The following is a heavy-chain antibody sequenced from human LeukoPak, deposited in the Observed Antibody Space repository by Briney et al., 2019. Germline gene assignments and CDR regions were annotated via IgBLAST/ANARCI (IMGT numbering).Heavy chain of an antibody. J-gene: IGHJ6*03. V-gene: IGHV1-69*13. CDR2: IIPIFGTA. CDR1: GYTFTGDY. Sequence: SVKVSCKASGYTFTGDYMQWVRQAPGQGLEWMGGIIPIFGTANYAQKFQGRVTITADESTSTAYMELSSLRSEDTAVYYCAGKQGYCSSTSCLYYYYYMDVWGKGTTVTVSS. D-gene: IGHD2-2*01. CDR3: AGKQGYCSSTSCLYYYYYMDV.